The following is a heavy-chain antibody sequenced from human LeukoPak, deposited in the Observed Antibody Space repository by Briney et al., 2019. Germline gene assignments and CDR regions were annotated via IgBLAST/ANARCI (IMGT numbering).Heavy chain of an antibody. D-gene: IGHD3-22*01. CDR1: GGSISSYY. Sequence: PSETLSLTCTVSGGSISSYYWSWIRQPPGKGLEWIGYIYYSGSTNYNPSLKSRVTISVDTSKNQFSLKLSSVTAADTAVYYCARGTTYYYDSSGYSYNFDYWGQGTLVTVSS. V-gene: IGHV4-59*12. CDR2: IYYSGST. J-gene: IGHJ4*02. CDR3: ARGTTYYYDSSGYSYNFDY.